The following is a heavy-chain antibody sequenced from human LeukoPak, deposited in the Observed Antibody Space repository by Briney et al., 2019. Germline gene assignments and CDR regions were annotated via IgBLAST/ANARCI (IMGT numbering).Heavy chain of an antibody. J-gene: IGHJ5*02. Sequence: GGSLRLSCAASGFTFSSYWMSWVRQAPGKGLEWVANIKQDGSEKYYADSVKGRFTISRDNSKSTLFLQMNSLRAEDTAIYYCAKDRVSPGFNLFDPWGQGTLVTVSS. D-gene: IGHD2/OR15-2a*01. CDR1: GFTFSSYW. V-gene: IGHV3-7*03. CDR2: IKQDGSEK. CDR3: AKDRVSPGFNLFDP.